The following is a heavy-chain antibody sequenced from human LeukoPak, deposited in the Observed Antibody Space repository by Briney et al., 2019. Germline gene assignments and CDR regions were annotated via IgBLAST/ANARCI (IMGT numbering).Heavy chain of an antibody. CDR1: GGSFSGYY. Sequence: KPSETLSLTCAVFGGSFSGYYWTWIRQPPGKGLEWIGSIYYSGSTYYNPSLKSRVTISVDTSKNQFSLKLSSVTAADTAVYYCARQESLPRGYYYDSSGSQNWFDPWGQGTLVTVSS. V-gene: IGHV4-39*01. D-gene: IGHD3-22*01. J-gene: IGHJ5*02. CDR3: ARQESLPRGYYYDSSGSQNWFDP. CDR2: IYYSGST.